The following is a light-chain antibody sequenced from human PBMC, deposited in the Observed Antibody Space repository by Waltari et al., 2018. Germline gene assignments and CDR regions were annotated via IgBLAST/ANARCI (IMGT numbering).Light chain of an antibody. Sequence: QSGLTQPPSVSGAPGQRVTISCTGSSSNIGAGSDVHWYKLLPGTAPKRLIYWKSKRPAGFPGRFSGSKSGTSASLAITGLQAEDEAYYYCQSYDSSLSDSVFGGGTKLTVL. CDR1: SSNIGAGSD. CDR3: QSYDSSLSDSV. CDR2: WKS. V-gene: IGLV1-40*01. J-gene: IGLJ2*01.